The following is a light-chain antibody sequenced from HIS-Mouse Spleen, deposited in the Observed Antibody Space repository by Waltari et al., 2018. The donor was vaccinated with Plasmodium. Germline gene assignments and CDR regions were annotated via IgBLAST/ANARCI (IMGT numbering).Light chain of an antibody. CDR3: QSYDSSLSGSGV. V-gene: IGLV1-40*01. CDR1: SPHIGAGYD. J-gene: IGLJ3*02. CDR2: GNS. Sequence: QSVLTQPPPVSGAPGQRVTISRTGCSPHIGAGYDVHWYQQLPGTAPKLLIYGNSNRPSGVPDRFSGSKSGTSASLAITGLQAEDEADYYCQSYDSSLSGSGVFGGGTKLTVL.